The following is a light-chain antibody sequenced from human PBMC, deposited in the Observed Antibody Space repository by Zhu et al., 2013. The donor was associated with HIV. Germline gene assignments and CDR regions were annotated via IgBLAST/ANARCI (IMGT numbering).Light chain of an antibody. CDR1: SSDVGGYDY. Sequence: QSALTQPASVSGSPGQSITISCTGTSSDVGGYDYVSWYQHHPGRAPKLMIYEVSNRPSGVSHRFSGSKSGNTASLTISGLQTEDEAEYYCSSYTTSDTLVFGGGTTLTVL. CDR3: SSYTTSDTLV. CDR2: EVS. V-gene: IGLV2-14*01. J-gene: IGLJ3*02.